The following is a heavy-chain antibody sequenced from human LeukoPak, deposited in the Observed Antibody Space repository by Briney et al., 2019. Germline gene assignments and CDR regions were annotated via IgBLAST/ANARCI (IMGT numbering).Heavy chain of an antibody. CDR2: INPNSGGT. CDR3: ARENQLLYGGVDY. J-gene: IGHJ4*02. CDR1: GYTFTGYY. V-gene: IGHV1-2*02. D-gene: IGHD2-2*02. Sequence: GASVKVSCKASGYTFTGYYMHWVRQAPGQGLEWMGWINPNSGGTNYAQKFQGRVTMTRDTSISTAYMELSRLRSDDTAVYYCARENQLLYGGVDYWGQGTLVTASS.